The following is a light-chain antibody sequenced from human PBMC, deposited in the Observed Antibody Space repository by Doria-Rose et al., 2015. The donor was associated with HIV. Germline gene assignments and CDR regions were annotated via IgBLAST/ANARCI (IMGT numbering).Light chain of an antibody. CDR2: KAS. CDR1: QSVSDW. V-gene: IGKV1-5*03. Sequence: TQSPSTLSASVGDRVTITCRASQSVSDWLAWYQQKPGKAPNLLIYKASSLESGVPSRFSGSGSGTEFTLTISSLQPDDFATYYCQQYNNYSSSFGQGTKLEIK. J-gene: IGKJ2*03. CDR3: QQYNNYSSS.